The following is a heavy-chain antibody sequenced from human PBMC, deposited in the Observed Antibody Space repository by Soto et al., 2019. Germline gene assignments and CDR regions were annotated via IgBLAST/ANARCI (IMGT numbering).Heavy chain of an antibody. CDR3: ATDPNFYADSAYYSSRWFDS. CDR1: ASSFTEYA. Sequence: EVQLLESGGGLVQPGGSLRLSCATSASSFTEYAMGWVRQAPGKGLEWVSAISGSGKNTFYADSVKGRFAISRDNSRKTLFLQMSSLRVDDTATYYCATDPNFYADSAYYSSRWFDSWGQGTVVTVSS. J-gene: IGHJ5*01. CDR2: ISGSGKNT. V-gene: IGHV3-23*01. D-gene: IGHD2-2*01.